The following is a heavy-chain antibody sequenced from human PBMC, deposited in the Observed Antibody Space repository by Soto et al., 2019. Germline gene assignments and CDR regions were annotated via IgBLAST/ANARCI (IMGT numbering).Heavy chain of an antibody. Sequence: EVQLLESGGGLVQPGGSLRLSCAASGFTFSNYAMRWVRHAPGKGLEWVSGISGSGGSTYYADSVKGRFTISRDNSKNTLNLQMNSLRVEDTAVYYCAKGRGAMVHYGMDVWGQGTTVTVSS. CDR3: AKGRGAMVHYGMDV. CDR2: ISGSGGST. CDR1: GFTFSNYA. V-gene: IGHV3-23*01. J-gene: IGHJ6*02. D-gene: IGHD5-18*01.